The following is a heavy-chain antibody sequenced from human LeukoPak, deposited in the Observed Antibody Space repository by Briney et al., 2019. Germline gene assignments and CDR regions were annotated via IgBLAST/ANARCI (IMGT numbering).Heavy chain of an antibody. J-gene: IGHJ5*02. CDR1: GYTFTSYD. Sequence: ASVNVSCKGSGYTFTSYDINGVRQASGQGREGMGWMNPNSGNTGYAQKFQGRVTMTRNTSISTAYMKLSSLRSEDTAVYYCARDTNVVVPAESAFDPWGQGTLVTVSS. CDR2: MNPNSGNT. D-gene: IGHD2-2*01. V-gene: IGHV1-8*01. CDR3: ARDTNVVVPAESAFDP.